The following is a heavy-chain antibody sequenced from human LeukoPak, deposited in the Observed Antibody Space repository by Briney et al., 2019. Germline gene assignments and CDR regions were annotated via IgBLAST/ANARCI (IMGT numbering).Heavy chain of an antibody. CDR3: ARRLYCSGGSCYAGAFDI. CDR2: IYPGDSDT. Sequence: GESLKISCKNSGYSFTNYWIGWVRQMPGKGLEWMEIIYPGDSDTRYSPSFQGQVTISADKSISTAYLQWSSLKTSDTAMYYCARRLYCSGGSCYAGAFDIWGQGTMVTVSS. V-gene: IGHV5-51*01. J-gene: IGHJ3*02. CDR1: GYSFTNYW. D-gene: IGHD2-15*01.